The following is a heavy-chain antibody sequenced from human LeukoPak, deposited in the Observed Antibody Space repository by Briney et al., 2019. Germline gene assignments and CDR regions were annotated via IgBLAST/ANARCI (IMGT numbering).Heavy chain of an antibody. CDR3: ARERDIVVVPAMTTYFDL. J-gene: IGHJ2*01. Sequence: PGGSLRLSCEASGLTLSYYGMHWVRQAPGKGVEWVAFIQYDGSNAYYADSVKGRFTISRDNARNSLYLQMNSLRAEDTAVYYCARERDIVVVPAMTTYFDLWGRGTLVTVSS. V-gene: IGHV3-30*02. D-gene: IGHD2-2*01. CDR1: GLTLSYYG. CDR2: IQYDGSNA.